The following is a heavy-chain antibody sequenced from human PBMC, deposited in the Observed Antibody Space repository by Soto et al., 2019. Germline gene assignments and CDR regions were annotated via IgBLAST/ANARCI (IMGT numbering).Heavy chain of an antibody. CDR3: ARTRHYYYYYMDV. CDR2: IYSGGST. Sequence: GGSLRLSCAASGFTVSSNYMSWVRQAPGKGLEWVSVIYSGGSTYYADSVKGRFTISRDNSKNTLYLQMNSLRAEDTAVYYCARTRHYYYYYMDVWGKGTTVTVSS. D-gene: IGHD1-1*01. V-gene: IGHV3-66*01. J-gene: IGHJ6*03. CDR1: GFTVSSNY.